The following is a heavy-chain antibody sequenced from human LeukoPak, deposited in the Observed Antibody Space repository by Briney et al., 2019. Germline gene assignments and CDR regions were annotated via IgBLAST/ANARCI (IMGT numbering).Heavy chain of an antibody. CDR3: ARDPGITIFGVPESWFDP. CDR1: GYTFTSYD. Sequence: ASVKVSCKASGYTFTSYDINWVRQATGQGLEWMGWMNPNSGNTGYAQKFQGRVTMTRNTSISTAYMELSRLRSDDTAVYYCARDPGITIFGVPESWFDPWGQGTLVTVSS. V-gene: IGHV1-8*01. D-gene: IGHD3-3*01. J-gene: IGHJ5*02. CDR2: MNPNSGNT.